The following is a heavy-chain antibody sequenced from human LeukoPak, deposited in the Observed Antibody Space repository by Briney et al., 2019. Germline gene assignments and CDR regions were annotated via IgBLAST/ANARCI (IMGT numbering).Heavy chain of an antibody. D-gene: IGHD3-10*01. CDR2: IYHSGST. V-gene: IGHV4-30-2*01. Sequence: SQTLSLTCTVSGVSISSGGYYWSWIRQPPGKGLEWIGYIYHSGSTYYNPSLKSRVTISVDRSKNQFSLKLSSVTAADTAVYYCARARNSGSYLYYFDYWGQGTLVTVSS. J-gene: IGHJ4*02. CDR1: GVSISSGGYY. CDR3: ARARNSGSYLYYFDY.